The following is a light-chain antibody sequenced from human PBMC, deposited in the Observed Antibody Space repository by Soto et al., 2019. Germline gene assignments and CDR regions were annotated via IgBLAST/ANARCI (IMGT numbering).Light chain of an antibody. CDR1: SSDVGGYNY. V-gene: IGLV2-14*01. CDR3: SLYTSSSTKF. Sequence: QSVLTQPASVSGSPGQSITIPCTGTSSDVGGYNYVSWYQQHPGKAPKLMIYDVSNRPSGVSNRFSGSKSGNTASLTISWLQAEDEADYYCSLYTSSSTKFFGTGTNVTVL. CDR2: DVS. J-gene: IGLJ1*01.